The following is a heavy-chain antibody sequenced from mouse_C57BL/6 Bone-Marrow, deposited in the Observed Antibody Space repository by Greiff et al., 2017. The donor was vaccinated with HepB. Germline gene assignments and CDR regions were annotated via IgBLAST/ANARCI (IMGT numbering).Heavy chain of an antibody. Sequence: VQLQQSGAELARPGASVKLSCKASGYTFTSYGISWVKQRTGQGLEWIGEIYPRSGNTYYNEKFKGKATLTADKSSSTAYMELSSLTSEDSAVEFCARAASWFAYWGQGTLVTVSA. CDR2: IYPRSGNT. CDR1: GYTFTSYG. J-gene: IGHJ3*01. CDR3: ARAASWFAY. V-gene: IGHV1-81*01.